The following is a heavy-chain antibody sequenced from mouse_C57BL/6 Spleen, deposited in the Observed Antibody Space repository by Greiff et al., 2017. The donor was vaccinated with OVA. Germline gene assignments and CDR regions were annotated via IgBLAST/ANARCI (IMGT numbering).Heavy chain of an antibody. J-gene: IGHJ3*01. V-gene: IGHV1-80*01. CDR3: ARDGSSYTWFAY. D-gene: IGHD1-1*01. Sequence: QVQLQQSGAELVKPGASVKISCKASGYAFSSYWMNWVKQRPGKGLEWIGQIYPGDGDTNYNGKFKGKATLTADKSSSTAYMQLSSLTSEDSAVYCCARDGSSYTWFAYWGQGTLVTVSA. CDR2: IYPGDGDT. CDR1: GYAFSSYW.